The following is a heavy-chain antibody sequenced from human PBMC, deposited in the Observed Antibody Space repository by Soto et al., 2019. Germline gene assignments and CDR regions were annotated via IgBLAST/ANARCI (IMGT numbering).Heavy chain of an antibody. J-gene: IGHJ5*02. Sequence: SETLSLTCTVSGGSISSGGYYWSWIRQHPGKGLEWIGYIYYSGSTYYNPSLKSRVTISVDTSKNQFSLKLSSVTAADTAVYYCARVPYCSGGSCYFDLGFDPWGQGTLVTVSS. CDR1: GGSISSGGYY. D-gene: IGHD2-15*01. CDR2: IYYSGST. CDR3: ARVPYCSGGSCYFDLGFDP. V-gene: IGHV4-31*03.